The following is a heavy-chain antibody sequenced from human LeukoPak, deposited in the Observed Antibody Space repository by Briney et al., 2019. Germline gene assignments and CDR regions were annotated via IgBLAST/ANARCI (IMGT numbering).Heavy chain of an antibody. V-gene: IGHV3-30*18. D-gene: IGHD3-22*01. CDR1: GFTFISFG. CDR2: ISYDGSNK. CDR3: AKDWDPGYYDSSGSYPDY. Sequence: QPGRSLRLSCAASGFTFISFGMHWVRQAPGKGLEWVALISYDGSNKYYADSVKGRFTISRDNSKNTLYLQMHSLRAEDAAVYNCAKDWDPGYYDSSGSYPDYWGQGTLVTVSS. J-gene: IGHJ4*02.